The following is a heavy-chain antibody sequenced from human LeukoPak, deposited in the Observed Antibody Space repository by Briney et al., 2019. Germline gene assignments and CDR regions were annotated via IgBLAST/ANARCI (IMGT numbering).Heavy chain of an antibody. D-gene: IGHD2-21*02. CDR2: IYYSGST. Sequence: PSETLSLTCTVSGGSISSSSYYWGWIRQPPGKGLEWIGSIYYSGSTYYNPSLKSRVTTSVDTSKNQFSLKLSSVTAADTAVYYCARETVVTAIGYWGQGTLVTVSS. CDR3: ARETVVTAIGY. CDR1: GGSISSSSYY. J-gene: IGHJ4*02. V-gene: IGHV4-39*02.